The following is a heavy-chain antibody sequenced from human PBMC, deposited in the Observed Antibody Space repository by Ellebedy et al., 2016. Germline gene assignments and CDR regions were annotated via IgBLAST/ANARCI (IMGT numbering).Heavy chain of an antibody. Sequence: ASVKVSCXASGYTFTGYYMHWVRQAPGQGLEWMGWINPNSGGTNYAQKFRGRVTMTRDTSISTAYMELSRLRSDDTAVYYCASGYCSGGSCRYYYYYGMDVWGQGTTVTVSS. V-gene: IGHV1-2*02. J-gene: IGHJ6*02. D-gene: IGHD2-15*01. CDR1: GYTFTGYY. CDR3: ASGYCSGGSCRYYYYYGMDV. CDR2: INPNSGGT.